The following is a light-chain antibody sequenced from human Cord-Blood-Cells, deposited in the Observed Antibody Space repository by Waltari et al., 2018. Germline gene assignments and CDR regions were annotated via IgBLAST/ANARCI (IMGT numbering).Light chain of an antibody. Sequence: EVVMTQSPATLSVSPGERATLSCRASQSGSSNLAWYQQKPGQAPRRLIYVASTRATGIPARFSGSGSGTEFTLTISSLQSEDFAVYYCQQYNNWPALTFGGGTKVEIK. J-gene: IGKJ4*01. CDR3: QQYNNWPALT. CDR1: QSGSSN. CDR2: VAS. V-gene: IGKV3-15*01.